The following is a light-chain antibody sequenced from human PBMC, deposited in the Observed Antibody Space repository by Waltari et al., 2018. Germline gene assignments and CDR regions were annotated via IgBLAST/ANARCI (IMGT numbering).Light chain of an antibody. J-gene: IGKJ4*01. CDR1: QSVTSIS. CDR2: GTS. V-gene: IGKV3-20*01. Sequence: EIVLTQSPGTLSLSPGERATLSCRASQSVTSISLTWYQKKVGQAPRLLIYGTSSRAPGIPDRFSGSGSGTEFTLTISRLEPEDFAVYYCQQYDGEVVTFGGGTKVEI. CDR3: QQYDGEVVT.